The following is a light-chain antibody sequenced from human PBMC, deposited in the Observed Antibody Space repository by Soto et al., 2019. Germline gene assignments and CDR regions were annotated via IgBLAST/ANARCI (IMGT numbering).Light chain of an antibody. CDR1: QSVSSTS. CDR3: QQYGSSPLT. J-gene: IGKJ4*01. Sequence: EIVLTPSPGALSLSPGERATLSCRASQSVSSTSLAWYQQKPGHAPRLLIYGASSRATGIPDRFSGSGSGTDFIPTISRLEPEDFAVYYCQQYGSSPLTFGGGTKVDIK. CDR2: GAS. V-gene: IGKV3-20*01.